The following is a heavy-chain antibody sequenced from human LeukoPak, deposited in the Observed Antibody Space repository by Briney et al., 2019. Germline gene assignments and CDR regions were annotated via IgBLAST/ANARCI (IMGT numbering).Heavy chain of an antibody. CDR2: IYYSGST. V-gene: IGHV4-39*07. CDR1: GGSISSSSYY. D-gene: IGHD4-17*01. CDR3: ARARDGAGWFDP. Sequence: SETLSLTCTVSGGSISSSSYYWGWIRQPPGQGLEWIGSIYYSGSTYYNPSLNSRVTISVDTSKNQFSLKRSSVTAADTAVYYCARARDGAGWFDPWGQGTLGTVSS. J-gene: IGHJ5*02.